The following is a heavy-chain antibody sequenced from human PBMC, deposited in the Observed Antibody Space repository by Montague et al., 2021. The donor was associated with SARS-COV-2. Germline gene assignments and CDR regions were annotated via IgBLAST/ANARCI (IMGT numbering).Heavy chain of an antibody. CDR2: INHSGNT. CDR1: YGSISGYY. Sequence: SETLSLTCTVSYGSISGYYWSWIRQPPGKGLEWIGEINHSGNTNXNPSLKSRVTMSVDTSKNQFSLNLTSVTAADTAVYYCARGGSCCFDDVCFLPRAGFDYWGQGTLVTVSS. J-gene: IGHJ4*02. V-gene: IGHV4-34*01. CDR3: ARGGSCCFDDVCFLPRAGFDY. D-gene: IGHD2-8*01.